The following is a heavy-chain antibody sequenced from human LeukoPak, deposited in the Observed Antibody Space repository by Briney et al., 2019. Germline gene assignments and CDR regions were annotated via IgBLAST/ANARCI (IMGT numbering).Heavy chain of an antibody. CDR1: GFTFSSYW. D-gene: IGHD3-22*01. V-gene: IGHV3-7*01. J-gene: IGHJ4*02. Sequence: GGSLRLSCAASGFTFSSYWMSWVRQAPGKGLEWVANIKQDGSEKYYVDSVKGRFTISRDNAKNSLYLQVNSLRAEDTAVYYCARALLRYDSSGYYSNGFDYWGQGTLVTVSS. CDR2: IKQDGSEK. CDR3: ARALLRYDSSGYYSNGFDY.